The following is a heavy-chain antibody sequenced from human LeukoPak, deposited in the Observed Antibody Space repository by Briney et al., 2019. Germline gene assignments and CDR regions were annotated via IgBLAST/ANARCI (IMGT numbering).Heavy chain of an antibody. J-gene: IGHJ6*03. CDR1: GYTFTGYY. CDR2: INPNSGGT. Sequence: GASVKVSCKASGYTFTGYYMHWVRQAPGQGLEWMGWINPNSGGTNYAQKFQGRVTMTRDTSISTAYMELSRLRSDDTAVYYCARAHQRFLEWLSNYYYYYMDVWGKGTTVTVSS. D-gene: IGHD3-3*01. CDR3: ARAHQRFLEWLSNYYYYYMDV. V-gene: IGHV1-2*02.